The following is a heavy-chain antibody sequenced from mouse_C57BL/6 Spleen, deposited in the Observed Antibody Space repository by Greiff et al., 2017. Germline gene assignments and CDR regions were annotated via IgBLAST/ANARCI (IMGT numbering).Heavy chain of an antibody. CDR3: ARGYSNRCAY. D-gene: IGHD2-5*01. Sequence: VQLQQSGPELVKPGASVKISCKASGYTFTDYYMNWVKQSPGKSLEWIGEINPDNGGTSYNQKFKGKATLTVDTSSSTAYMHLRRLTSEDSAVYYCARGYSNRCAYWGQGTLVTVSA. J-gene: IGHJ3*01. V-gene: IGHV1-26*01. CDR1: GYTFTDYY. CDR2: INPDNGGT.